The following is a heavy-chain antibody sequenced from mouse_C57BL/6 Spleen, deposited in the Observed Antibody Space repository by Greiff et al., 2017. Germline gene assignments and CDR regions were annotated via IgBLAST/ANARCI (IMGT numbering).Heavy chain of an antibody. CDR2: IYPGDGDT. V-gene: IGHV1-82*01. CDR3: ARLFGGFYYYAMDY. J-gene: IGHJ4*01. Sequence: VQLQQSGPELVKPGASVKISCKASGYAFSSSWMNWVKQRPGKGLEWIGRIYPGDGDTNYNGKFKGKATLTADKSSNTAYMQLSSLTSEDSAVYFCARLFGGFYYYAMDYWGQGTSVTVSS. CDR1: GYAFSSSW.